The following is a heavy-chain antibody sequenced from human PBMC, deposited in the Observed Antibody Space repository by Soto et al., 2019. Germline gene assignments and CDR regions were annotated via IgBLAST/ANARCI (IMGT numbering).Heavy chain of an antibody. J-gene: IGHJ4*02. CDR3: AKDEYYYSRSGYYIFDS. V-gene: IGHV3-30*18. CDR1: GFTFSAYG. CDR2: ISHDGTNK. Sequence: QAQLVESGGGVVQPGESLRLSCEGSGFTFSAYGMHWVRQAPGKGLEWVAAISHDGTNKNYGDSVKGRFTIARDNSKKTLYLQINSLRPEDTALYYCAKDEYYYSRSGYYIFDSWGQGTLVTVSS. D-gene: IGHD3-22*01.